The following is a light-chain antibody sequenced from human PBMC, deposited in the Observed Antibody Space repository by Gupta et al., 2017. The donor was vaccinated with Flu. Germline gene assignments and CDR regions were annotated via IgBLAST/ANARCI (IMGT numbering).Light chain of an antibody. V-gene: IGKV1D-12*01. CDR1: QGIAYW. J-gene: IGKJ1*01. CDR2: GAA. CDR3: QQATSFPWT. Sequence: DIQMTQYPSSVSASVGDRVTITCRASQGIAYWLAWYQQQPGKPPKLLIYGAATLQSGVPSRFSGSGSGTDFTLTINNLQPEDFGTYFCQQATSFPWTFGQGTKVEI.